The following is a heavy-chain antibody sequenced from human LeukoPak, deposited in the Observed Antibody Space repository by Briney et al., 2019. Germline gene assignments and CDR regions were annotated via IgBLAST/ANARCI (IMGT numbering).Heavy chain of an antibody. J-gene: IGHJ3*02. CDR1: GGSISSSSYY. Sequence: SETLSLTCTVSGGSISSSSYYWGWIRQPPGKGLEWIGSIYYSGSTYYNPSLKGRVTISVDTSKNQFSLKLSSVTAADTAVYYCARPKTSYCGGDCYSRDAFDIWGQGTMVTVSS. CDR3: ARPKTSYCGGDCYSRDAFDI. V-gene: IGHV4-39*01. CDR2: IYYSGST. D-gene: IGHD2-21*02.